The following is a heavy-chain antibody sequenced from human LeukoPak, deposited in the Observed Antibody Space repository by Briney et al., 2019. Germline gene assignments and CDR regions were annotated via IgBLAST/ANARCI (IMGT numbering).Heavy chain of an antibody. J-gene: IGHJ4*02. Sequence: GGSLRLSCAASGFTFSSYAMSWVRQAPGQGLKWVSAISGSGGSTYYADSVKGRFTISRDNSKNTLYLQMNSLRAEDTAVYYCAKGILRYFDWFPGYWGQGTLVIVSS. V-gene: IGHV3-23*01. D-gene: IGHD3-9*01. CDR1: GFTFSSYA. CDR2: ISGSGGST. CDR3: AKGILRYFDWFPGY.